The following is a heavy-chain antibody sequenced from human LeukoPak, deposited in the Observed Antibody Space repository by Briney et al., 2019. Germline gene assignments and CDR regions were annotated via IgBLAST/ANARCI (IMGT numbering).Heavy chain of an antibody. V-gene: IGHV3-30*04. CDR1: GFTFSNYA. Sequence: PGRSLRLSCAASGFTFSNYAMHWVRQAPGTGLEWVAVISYDGSNKYYADSVRGRFTISRDNSNNALYLQMNSLRVEERAVYYCARERLFGSGSYYNVPAYWGQGTLGTVSS. CDR3: ARERLFGSGSYYNVPAY. J-gene: IGHJ4*02. CDR2: ISYDGSNK. D-gene: IGHD3-10*01.